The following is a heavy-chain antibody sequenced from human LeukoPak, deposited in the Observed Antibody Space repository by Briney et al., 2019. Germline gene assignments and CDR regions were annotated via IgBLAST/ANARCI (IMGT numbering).Heavy chain of an antibody. CDR1: GYSFTGYY. CDR3: AKEWQQLLLDY. Sequence: ASVKVSCKASGYSFTGYYMHWVRQAPGQGLEWVGWINPNSGGTNYAQRFQGRVTLTRDTSTSTVYMELSRLRPDDTAVYYCAKEWQQLLLDYWGQGTLVTVSS. D-gene: IGHD2-2*01. V-gene: IGHV1-2*02. CDR2: INPNSGGT. J-gene: IGHJ4*02.